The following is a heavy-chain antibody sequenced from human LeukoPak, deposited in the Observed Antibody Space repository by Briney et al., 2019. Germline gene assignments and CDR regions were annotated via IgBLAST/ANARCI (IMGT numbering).Heavy chain of an antibody. CDR1: GGTFSSYT. J-gene: IGHJ4*02. D-gene: IGHD3-10*01. CDR2: IIPILGIA. CDR3: ARDPANYGSRYYFDY. Sequence: SVKVSCKASGGTFSSYTISWVRQAPGQGLEWMGRIIPILGIANYAQKFQGRVTITADKSTSTAYMELSSLRSEDTAVYYCARDPANYGSRYYFDYWGQGTLVTVSS. V-gene: IGHV1-69*04.